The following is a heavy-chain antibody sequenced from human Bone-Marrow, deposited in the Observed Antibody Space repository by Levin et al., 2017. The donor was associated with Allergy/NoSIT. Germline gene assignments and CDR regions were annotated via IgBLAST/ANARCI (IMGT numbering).Heavy chain of an antibody. D-gene: IGHD4-17*01. CDR1: GGSISSGGYY. CDR2: IYYSGST. J-gene: IGHJ4*02. Sequence: SETLSLTCTVSGGSISSGGYYWSWIRQHPGKGLEWIGYIYYSGSTYYNPSLKSRVTISVDTSKNQFSLKLSSVTAADTAVYYCARVLNYGDYIVGPDYWGQGTLVTVSS. CDR3: ARVLNYGDYIVGPDY. V-gene: IGHV4-31*03.